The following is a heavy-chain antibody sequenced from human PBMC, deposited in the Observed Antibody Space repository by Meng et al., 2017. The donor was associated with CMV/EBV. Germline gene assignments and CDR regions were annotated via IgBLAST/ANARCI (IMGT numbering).Heavy chain of an antibody. CDR1: GGTFSSYA. J-gene: IGHJ5*02. D-gene: IGHD5-12*01. Sequence: SVTVSCKASGGTFSSYAISWVRQAPGQGLEWMGGIIPIFGTANYAQKFQGRVTITTDESTSTAYMELSSLRSEDTAVYYCARGGFIVATILVVQNWFDPWGQGTLVTVSS. CDR3: ARGGFIVATILVVQNWFDP. CDR2: IIPIFGTA. V-gene: IGHV1-69*05.